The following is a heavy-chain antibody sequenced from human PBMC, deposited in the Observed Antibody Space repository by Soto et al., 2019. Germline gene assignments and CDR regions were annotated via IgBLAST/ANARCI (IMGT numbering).Heavy chain of an antibody. D-gene: IGHD2-2*01. Sequence: ASVKVSCKASGYTFTGYYMHWVRQAPGQGLEWMGWINPNSGGTNYAQKFQGWVTMTRDTSISTAYMELSRLRSDDTAVYYCARGRPLGYCSSTSCSVLVPYYYYYGMDVGG. J-gene: IGHJ6*02. CDR1: GYTFTGYY. CDR3: ARGRPLGYCSSTSCSVLVPYYYYYGMDV. V-gene: IGHV1-2*04. CDR2: INPNSGGT.